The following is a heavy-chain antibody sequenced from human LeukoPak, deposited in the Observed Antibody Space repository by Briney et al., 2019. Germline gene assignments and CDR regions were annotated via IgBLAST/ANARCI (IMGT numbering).Heavy chain of an antibody. D-gene: IGHD2-15*01. CDR3: AREGGRDCSGGSCYSYYYYYYYMDV. Sequence: ASVKVSCKASGYTFTSYYMHWVRQAPGQGLEWMGIINPSGGSTSYAQKFQGRVTMTRDTSTSTVYMELSSLRSEDTAVYYCAREGGRDCSGGSCYSYYYYYYYMDVWGKGTTITVSS. CDR1: GYTFTSYY. J-gene: IGHJ6*03. CDR2: INPSGGST. V-gene: IGHV1-46*01.